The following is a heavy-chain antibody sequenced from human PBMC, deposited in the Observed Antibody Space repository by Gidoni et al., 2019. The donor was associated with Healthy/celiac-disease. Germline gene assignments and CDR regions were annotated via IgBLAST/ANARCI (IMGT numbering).Heavy chain of an antibody. CDR1: VYTFPSYY. Sequence: QVQLVQSGAEVKKPGASLKVSCKASVYTFPSYYMHLVRQAPGQGLEWMGRINPSGGSTSYEQKFQGRVTMTRDKSTSTVYMELSSLRSEDTAVYYCARVEMTTVTSYYFDYWGQGTLVTVSS. CDR2: INPSGGST. J-gene: IGHJ4*02. CDR3: ARVEMTTVTSYYFDY. D-gene: IGHD4-17*01. V-gene: IGHV1-46*01.